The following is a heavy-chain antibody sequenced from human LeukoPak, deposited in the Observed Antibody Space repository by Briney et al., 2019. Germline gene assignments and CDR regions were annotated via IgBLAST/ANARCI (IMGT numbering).Heavy chain of an antibody. CDR3: ARSSYSGSSSV. J-gene: IGHJ3*01. V-gene: IGHV3-7*03. Sequence: GGSLRLSCAVSGFTFSGFWMSWSRQAPGKGLEWVASINSDGSEGYYADVVKGRFTISRDDAKNSLYLQINSLRAEDTAVYYCARSSYSGSSSVWGQGTMVTVSS. CDR2: INSDGSEG. D-gene: IGHD6-6*01. CDR1: GFTFSGFW.